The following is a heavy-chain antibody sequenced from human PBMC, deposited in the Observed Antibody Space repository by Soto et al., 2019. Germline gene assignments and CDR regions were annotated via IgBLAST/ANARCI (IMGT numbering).Heavy chain of an antibody. J-gene: IGHJ4*02. CDR2: FDPEDGET. D-gene: IGHD3-22*01. Sequence: ASVKVSCKVSGYTLTELSMHWVRQAPGKGLEWMGGFDPEDGETIYAQKFQGRVTMTEDTSTDTAYMELSSLRSEDTAVYYCAIAKYYCDSSGYYGKNFDYWGQGTLVTVSS. CDR3: AIAKYYCDSSGYYGKNFDY. CDR1: GYTLTELS. V-gene: IGHV1-24*01.